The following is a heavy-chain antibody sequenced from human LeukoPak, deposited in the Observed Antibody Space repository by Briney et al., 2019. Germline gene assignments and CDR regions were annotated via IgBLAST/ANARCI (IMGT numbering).Heavy chain of an antibody. CDR1: GFTFSRYS. CDR3: ATYRQVLLPFES. CDR2: IFPSGGEI. D-gene: IGHD2-8*02. V-gene: IGHV3-21*04. Sequence: TGGSLRLSCAASGFTFSRYSMNWVRQPPGKGLEWVSSIFPSGGEIHYADSVRGRFTISRDNSKSTLSLQMNSLRAEDTAIYYCATYRQVLLPFESWGQGTLVTVSS. J-gene: IGHJ4*02.